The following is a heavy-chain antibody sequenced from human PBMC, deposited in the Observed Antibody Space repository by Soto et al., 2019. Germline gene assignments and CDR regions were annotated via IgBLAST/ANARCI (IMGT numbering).Heavy chain of an antibody. V-gene: IGHV5-51*01. CDR1: GYSFTSYW. Sequence: GESLKISCKGSGYSFTSYWIGWVRQMPGKGLEWMGIIYPGDSDTRYSPSFQGQVTISADRSISTAYLQWSSLKASDTAMYYCARTAAAGKYYYGMDVWGQGTTVTVSS. CDR3: ARTAAAGKYYYGMDV. J-gene: IGHJ6*02. CDR2: IYPGDSDT. D-gene: IGHD6-13*01.